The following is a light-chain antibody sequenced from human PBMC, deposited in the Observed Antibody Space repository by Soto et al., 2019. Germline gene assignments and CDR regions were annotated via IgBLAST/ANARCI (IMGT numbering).Light chain of an antibody. J-gene: IGKJ5*01. CDR1: QSVSSGF. V-gene: IGKV3D-20*02. CDR3: QQRSNWPIT. Sequence: IVLTQSPGTLSLSPGERATLSCRASQSVSSGFLAWYQQKPGQAPRLLIYAVSSRATGIPARFSGSGSGTDFTLTISSLEPEDFAVYYCQQRSNWPITFGQGTRLEIK. CDR2: AVS.